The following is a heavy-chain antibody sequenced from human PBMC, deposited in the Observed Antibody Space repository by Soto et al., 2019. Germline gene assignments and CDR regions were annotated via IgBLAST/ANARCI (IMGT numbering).Heavy chain of an antibody. CDR1: GVPITNGDYY. D-gene: IGHD2-2*03. CDR2: IYYSGST. V-gene: IGHV4-30-4*01. CDR3: ARLNGYCVSTSCHGYYGMDV. J-gene: IGHJ6*02. Sequence: PSETLSLTCSVSGVPITNGDYYWSWSRQPPGKGLEWIGYIYYSGSTDYDPSLKGRVTISVDMSKNQFSLRLSSVTAADTAVYYCARLNGYCVSTSCHGYYGMDVWGQGTTVTVSS.